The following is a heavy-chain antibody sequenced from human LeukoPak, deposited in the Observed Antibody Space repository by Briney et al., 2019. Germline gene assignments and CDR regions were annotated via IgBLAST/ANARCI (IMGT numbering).Heavy chain of an antibody. V-gene: IGHV1-46*01. Sequence: GASVKVSCKASGYTFTSYYMHWVRQAPGQGLEWMGIINPSGGSTSYAQKFQGRVTMTRDMSTSTVYMELSSLRSEDTAVYYCARGSLGGYYDYFMSTGGQGTTGTGS. D-gene: IGHD2/OR15-2a*01. J-gene: IGHJ6*02. CDR1: GYTFTSYY. CDR3: ARGSLGGYYDYFMST. CDR2: INPSGGST.